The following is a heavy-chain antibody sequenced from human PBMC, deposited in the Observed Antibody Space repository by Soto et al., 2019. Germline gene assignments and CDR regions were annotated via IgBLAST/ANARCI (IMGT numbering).Heavy chain of an antibody. Sequence: ASVKVSCKASGYTFTRYGISWVRQAPGQGLEWMGWISTYNGNTNYEQKLQSGVTMTTDTSTSTAYMELRSLRSDDTAMYYCSRGGRSNAMDVWGQGTTVTVSS. V-gene: IGHV1-18*01. CDR1: GYTFTRYG. J-gene: IGHJ6*02. CDR3: SRGGRSNAMDV. D-gene: IGHD1-26*01. CDR2: ISTYNGNT.